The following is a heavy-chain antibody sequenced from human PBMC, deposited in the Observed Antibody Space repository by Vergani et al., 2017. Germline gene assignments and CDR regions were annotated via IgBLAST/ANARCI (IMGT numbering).Heavy chain of an antibody. J-gene: IGHJ6*03. D-gene: IGHD4-17*01. Sequence: QVQLVRSGAVVKKPGASVKVSCKVSGYTLTELSMHWVRQAPGKGLEWMGGFDPEDGETIYAQKFQGRVTMTEDTSTDTAYMELSSLRSEDTAVYYCARPNYGDYAEEGDYYYYMDVWGKGTTVTVSS. V-gene: IGHV1-24*01. CDR2: FDPEDGET. CDR1: GYTLTELS. CDR3: ARPNYGDYAEEGDYYYYMDV.